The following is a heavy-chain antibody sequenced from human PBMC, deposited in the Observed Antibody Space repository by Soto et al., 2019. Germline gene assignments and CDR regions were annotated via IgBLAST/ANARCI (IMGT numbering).Heavy chain of an antibody. CDR3: ARGVGATERPPHY. Sequence: QVQLVQSGAEVKKPGSSVKVSCKASGGTFSSYAISWVRQAPGQGLEWMGGIIPIFGTANYAQKFQGRVTITAAKATSTAYMELSSLRSEDQAVAYCARGVGATERPPHYWGQGTLVTVSS. J-gene: IGHJ4*02. D-gene: IGHD1-26*01. CDR2: IIPIFGTA. CDR1: GGTFSSYA. V-gene: IGHV1-69*06.